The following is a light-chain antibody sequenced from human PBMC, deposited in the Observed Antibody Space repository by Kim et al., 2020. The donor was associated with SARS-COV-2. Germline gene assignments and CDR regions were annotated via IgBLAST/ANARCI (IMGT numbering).Light chain of an antibody. CDR2: KDT. CDR3: QSADSGTYEV. J-gene: IGLJ3*02. V-gene: IGLV3-25*03. Sequence: SYELTQPPSVSVSPGQMARITCSGDALPKQYAHWYQQKPGQAPVLVIYKDTERPSGIPERFSGSSSGTTVTLTISGVQAEDEADYYCQSADSGTYEVFGGGTQLTVL. CDR1: ALPKQY.